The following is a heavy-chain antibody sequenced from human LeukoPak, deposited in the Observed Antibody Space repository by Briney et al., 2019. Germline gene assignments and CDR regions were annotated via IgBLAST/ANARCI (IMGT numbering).Heavy chain of an antibody. J-gene: IGHJ4*02. CDR1: GFLFNTNW. CDR2: IKQDGSEK. D-gene: IGHD2-21*02. V-gene: IGHV3-7*01. CDR3: ARVYCGGDCYSGGYFDY. Sequence: PGGSLRLSCAGSGFLFNTNWMTWVRQAPGKGLEWVATIKQDGSEKYYVDSVKGRFTISRDNAKNSLYLQMNSLRAEDRAVYYCARVYCGGDCYSGGYFDYWGQGTLVSVSS.